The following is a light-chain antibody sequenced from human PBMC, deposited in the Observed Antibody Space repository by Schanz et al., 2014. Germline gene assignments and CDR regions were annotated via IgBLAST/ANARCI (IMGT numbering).Light chain of an antibody. CDR3: SSYAGRNTLI. CDR2: EVD. J-gene: IGLJ2*01. Sequence: QSALTQPPSASGSPGQSVTISCTGTSSDVGFYNYVSWYQQHPGKAPKLLISEVDKRPAGVPDRFSGSKSGNTASLTVSGLQAEDEADYHCSSYAGRNTLIFGGGTQLTVL. V-gene: IGLV2-8*01. CDR1: SSDVGFYNY.